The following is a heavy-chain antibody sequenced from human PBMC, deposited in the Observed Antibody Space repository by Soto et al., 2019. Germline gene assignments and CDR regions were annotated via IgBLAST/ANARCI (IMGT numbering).Heavy chain of an antibody. CDR2: INAGNGDT. CDR1: GYTFTNYG. CDR3: ASDGAPDYYDSSGPITDGYSDY. J-gene: IGHJ4*02. Sequence: ASVKVSCKASGYTFTNYGIHWVRQAPGQRLEWMGWINAGNGDTKYSENFQGRVTITTDKSTSTVYMELSSLRSEDTAVYYCASDGAPDYYDSSGPITDGYSDYWGQGTLVTXPQ. D-gene: IGHD3-22*01. V-gene: IGHV1-3*01.